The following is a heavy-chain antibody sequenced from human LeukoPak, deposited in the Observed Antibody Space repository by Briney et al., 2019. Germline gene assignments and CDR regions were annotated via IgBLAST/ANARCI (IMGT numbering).Heavy chain of an antibody. J-gene: IGHJ3*02. Sequence: SETLSLTCTVSGGSISSSSYYWGWIRQPPGKGLEWIGSIYYSGSTYYNPSFKSRVTISVDTSKNQFSLKLSSVTAADTAVYYCARQRIVGARDAFDIWGQGTMVTVSS. CDR1: GGSISSSSYY. D-gene: IGHD1-26*01. V-gene: IGHV4-39*01. CDR3: ARQRIVGARDAFDI. CDR2: IYYSGST.